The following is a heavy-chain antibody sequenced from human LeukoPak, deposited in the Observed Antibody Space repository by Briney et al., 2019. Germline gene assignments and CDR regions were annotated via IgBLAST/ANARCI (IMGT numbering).Heavy chain of an antibody. D-gene: IGHD4-23*01. CDR3: AKRSSMTTGVKSYYFDY. Sequence: GGSLRLSCAASGFTFSTYAMSWVRQAPGKGLEWVSSISVSGGGTYYADSVKGRFTVSRDNSKNTLYLQMNSLRAEDTAVYYCAKRSSMTTGVKSYYFDYWGQGTLVTVSS. V-gene: IGHV3-23*01. J-gene: IGHJ4*02. CDR2: ISVSGGGT. CDR1: GFTFSTYA.